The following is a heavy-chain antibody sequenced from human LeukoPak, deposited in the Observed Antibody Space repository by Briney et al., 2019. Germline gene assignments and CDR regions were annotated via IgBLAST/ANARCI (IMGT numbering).Heavy chain of an antibody. J-gene: IGHJ6*03. CDR3: AKDALDIVVVPAVIGYYYYYMDV. CDR1: GFTFDDYA. V-gene: IGHV3-9*01. D-gene: IGHD2-2*01. CDR2: ISWNSGSI. Sequence: PGRSLRLSCAASGFTFDDYAMHWVRQAPGKGLEWVSGISWNSGSIGYADSVKGRFTISRDNAKNSLYLQMNSLRAEDTALYYCAKDALDIVVVPAVIGYYYYYMDVWGKGTTVTVSS.